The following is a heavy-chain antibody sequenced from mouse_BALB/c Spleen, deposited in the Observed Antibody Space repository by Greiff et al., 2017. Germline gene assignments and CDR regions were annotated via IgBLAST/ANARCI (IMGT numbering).Heavy chain of an antibody. CDR3: ARDHHYAMDY. CDR2: IWAGGST. V-gene: IGHV2-9*02. Sequence: QVQLQQSGPGLVAPSQSLSITCTVSGFSLTSYGVNWVRQPPGKGLEWLGVIWAGGSTNYNSALMSRLSISKDNSKSQVFLKMNILQTDDTAIYYCARDHHYAMDYWGQGTSVTVSS. CDR1: GFSLTSYG. J-gene: IGHJ4*01.